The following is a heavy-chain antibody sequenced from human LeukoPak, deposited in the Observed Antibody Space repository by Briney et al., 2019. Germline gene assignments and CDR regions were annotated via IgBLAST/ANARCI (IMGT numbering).Heavy chain of an antibody. CDR1: GFTFSDYY. J-gene: IGHJ4*02. V-gene: IGHV3-11*01. CDR2: ISSSGSTI. D-gene: IGHD3-22*01. CDR3: AKQKKRITMIVVGNFDY. Sequence: PGGSLRLSCAASGFTFSDYYMSWIRQAPGKGLEWVSYISSSGSTIYYADSVKGRFTISRDNSKNTLYLQMNSLRAEDTAVYYCAKQKKRITMIVVGNFDYWGQGTLVTVSS.